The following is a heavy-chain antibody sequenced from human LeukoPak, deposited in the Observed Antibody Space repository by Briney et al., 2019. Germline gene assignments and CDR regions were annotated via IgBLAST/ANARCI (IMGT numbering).Heavy chain of an antibody. Sequence: PSETLSLTCTVSGGSISSYYWSWIRQPPGKGLEWIGYIYYSWSTNYNPSLKSRVTISVATSKNQFSLKLSSVTAADTAVYYCAREYSSGWLDYWGQGTLVTVSS. CDR2: IYYSWST. CDR1: GGSISSYY. V-gene: IGHV4-59*01. D-gene: IGHD6-19*01. J-gene: IGHJ4*02. CDR3: AREYSSGWLDY.